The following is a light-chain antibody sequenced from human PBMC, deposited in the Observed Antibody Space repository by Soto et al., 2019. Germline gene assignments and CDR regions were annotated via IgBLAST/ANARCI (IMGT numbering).Light chain of an antibody. CDR3: QAWDSSNV. Sequence: SYELTQPPSVSVSPGQTASITCSGDKLGDKYACWYQQKPGQSPVLVIYQDSKRPSGIPERFSGSNSGNTATLTISGTQAMDEADYYCQAWDSSNVFGRGTKLTVL. V-gene: IGLV3-1*01. CDR2: QDS. J-gene: IGLJ2*01. CDR1: KLGDKY.